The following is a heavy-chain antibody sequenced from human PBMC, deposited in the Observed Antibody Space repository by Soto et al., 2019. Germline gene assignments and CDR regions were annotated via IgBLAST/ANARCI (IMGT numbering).Heavy chain of an antibody. Sequence: ASVKVSCKASGYTFTGYYMHWVRQAPGQGLEWMGWINTNSGGTNYAQKFQGRVTMTRDTSISTAYMELSRLRSDDTAVYYCARVLTYGSGSYYKGGWFDPWGQGTLVTVSS. CDR2: INTNSGGT. D-gene: IGHD3-10*01. CDR1: GYTFTGYY. J-gene: IGHJ5*02. CDR3: ARVLTYGSGSYYKGGWFDP. V-gene: IGHV1-2*02.